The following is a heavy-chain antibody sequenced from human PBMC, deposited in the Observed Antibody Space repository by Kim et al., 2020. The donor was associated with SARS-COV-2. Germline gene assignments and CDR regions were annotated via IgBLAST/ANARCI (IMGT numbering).Heavy chain of an antibody. CDR1: GDSVNNVGHY. Sequence: SETLSLTCTVSGDSVNNVGHYWSWIRQHPGKDLEWIGYIQYTGRTYYNPSLQSRLTISMDTSKNHFSLSLTSVTAADTAMYYCARFKHGVVGAFTWGQGTMVIVSS. CDR3: ARFKHGVVGAFT. CDR2: IQYTGRT. J-gene: IGHJ3*01. D-gene: IGHD3-3*01. V-gene: IGHV4-31*03.